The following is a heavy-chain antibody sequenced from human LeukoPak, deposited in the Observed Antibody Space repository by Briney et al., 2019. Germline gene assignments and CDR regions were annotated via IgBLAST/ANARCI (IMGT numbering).Heavy chain of an antibody. J-gene: IGHJ4*01. V-gene: IGHV4-39*07. Sequence: SETLSLTCTVSGDSFSSVDYYWGWIRQPPGKGLEWIGNIYYSGSTYYNPSLKSRVSISLDTSKNQFSLKLSSVTAADTAVYYCVRDPRNWNYFDYWGHGILVTVSS. D-gene: IGHD1-20*01. CDR1: GDSFSSVDYY. CDR3: VRDPRNWNYFDY. CDR2: IYYSGST.